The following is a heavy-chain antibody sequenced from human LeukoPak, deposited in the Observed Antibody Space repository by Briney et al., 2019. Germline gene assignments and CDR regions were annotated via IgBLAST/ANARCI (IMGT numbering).Heavy chain of an antibody. V-gene: IGHV4-59*01. D-gene: IGHD1-26*01. CDR2: IYKSGST. CDR1: GGSISPYY. CDR3: ARRPWGGMDV. J-gene: IGHJ6*02. Sequence: SETLSLTCTVSGGSISPYYWNWIRQPPGKGLEWIGYIYKSGSTNYNPSLESRVTISVDTSKNQFSLKLSSVTAADTAVYYCARRPWGGMDVWGQGTTVTVSS.